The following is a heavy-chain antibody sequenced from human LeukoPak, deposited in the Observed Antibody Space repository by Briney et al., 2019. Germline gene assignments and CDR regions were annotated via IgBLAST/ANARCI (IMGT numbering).Heavy chain of an antibody. V-gene: IGHV1-69*04. D-gene: IGHD2-15*01. J-gene: IGHJ6*03. Sequence: SVTVSFTSSECTFTIYAISWGRQAPGQGQEWKGRRILIFGRAHYAQKFQHRVTITADKSTITAYMDLSSLRPEDTSVYYCARDLSCSGGSCYSDYYYYYMDVWGKGTTVTVSS. CDR1: ECTFTIYA. CDR2: RILIFGRA. CDR3: ARDLSCSGGSCYSDYYYYYMDV.